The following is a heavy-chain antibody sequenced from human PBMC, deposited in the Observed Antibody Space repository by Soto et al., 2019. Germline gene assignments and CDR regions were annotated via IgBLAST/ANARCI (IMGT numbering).Heavy chain of an antibody. J-gene: IGHJ4*02. V-gene: IGHV4-34*01. CDR2: INHSGST. CDR3: ARGPRGKGFDY. D-gene: IGHD3-16*01. Sequence: QVQLQQWGAGLLKPSETLSLTCAVYGGSFSGYYWSWIRHPPGKGLEWIGEINHSGSTNYNPSLKSRVTISVDTSKNQFSLKLSSVTAADTAVYYCARGPRGKGFDYWGQGTLVTVSS. CDR1: GGSFSGYY.